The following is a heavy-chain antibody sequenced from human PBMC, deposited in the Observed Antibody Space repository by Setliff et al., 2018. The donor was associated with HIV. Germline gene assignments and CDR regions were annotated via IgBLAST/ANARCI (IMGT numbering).Heavy chain of an antibody. V-gene: IGHV4-59*12. Sequence: SETLSLTCTVSGASIRSDYWSWIWQPPGKGVEWIGYSHYSGSTIYSPSLTGRVTISVDTSKSQFSLRLSAVTAADPAVYYCAIRGSGSGVYWGQGTLVTVSS. CDR3: AIRGSGSGVY. CDR2: SHYSGST. D-gene: IGHD3-10*01. J-gene: IGHJ4*02. CDR1: GASIRSDY.